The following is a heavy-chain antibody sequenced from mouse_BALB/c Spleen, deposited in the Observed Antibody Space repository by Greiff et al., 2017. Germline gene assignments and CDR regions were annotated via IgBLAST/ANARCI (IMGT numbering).Heavy chain of an antibody. Sequence: DVKLQESGPELVKPGASVKISCKASGYTFTDYYMNWVKQSHGKSLEWIGLVNPNNGGTSYNQKFKGKATLTVDKSSSTAYMELRSLTSEDSAVYYCARGGSSAYAMDYWGQGTSVTVSS. V-gene: IGHV1-26*01. CDR3: ARGGSSAYAMDY. J-gene: IGHJ4*01. CDR2: VNPNNGGT. D-gene: IGHD1-1*01. CDR1: GYTFTDYY.